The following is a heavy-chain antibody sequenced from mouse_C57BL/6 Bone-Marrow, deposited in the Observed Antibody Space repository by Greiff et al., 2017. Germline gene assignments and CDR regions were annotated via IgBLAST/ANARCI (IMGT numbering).Heavy chain of an antibody. CDR3: AKGGSTFDV. CDR2: INPNNGGT. V-gene: IGHV1-26*01. Sequence: VQLQQSGAELVKPGASVKISCKASGYTFTDYYMNWVKQSHGQSLEWIGDINPNNGGTSYNQKFKGKATLTVDKSSSTAYMQLSSLTSEDSAVYYSAKGGSTFDVWGTGTTVTVSS. CDR1: GYTFTDYY. J-gene: IGHJ1*03. D-gene: IGHD5-1*01.